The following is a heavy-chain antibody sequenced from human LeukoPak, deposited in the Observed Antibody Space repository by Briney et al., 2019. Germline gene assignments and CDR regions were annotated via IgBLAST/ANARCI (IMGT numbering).Heavy chain of an antibody. Sequence: PGGSLRLSCAASGFTFRSHAMSWVRQAPGKGLERVSATSSSGSSTYYADSVKGRFTISRGNSKNILYLQMNSLRAEDAAVYYCARERLSTSSYEVDYWGQGTLVTVSS. CDR3: ARERLSTSSYEVDY. D-gene: IGHD2-2*01. CDR1: GFTFRSHA. V-gene: IGHV3-23*01. J-gene: IGHJ4*02. CDR2: TSSSGSST.